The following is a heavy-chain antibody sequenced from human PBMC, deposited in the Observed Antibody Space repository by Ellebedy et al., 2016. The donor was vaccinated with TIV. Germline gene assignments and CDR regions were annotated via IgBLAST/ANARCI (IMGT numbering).Heavy chain of an antibody. V-gene: IGHV3-23*01. Sequence: GESLKISCTGSGFTFSSYAMTWVRQSPGKGLEWVSGIGGGGGSANYGASVKGWFTISRDNSKNTRYLQLNSLRAEDSAVYYCAKEGIAGAGTGWFYYYGMDVWGQGTTVTVSS. D-gene: IGHD6-13*01. CDR1: GFTFSSYA. J-gene: IGHJ6*02. CDR2: IGGGGGSA. CDR3: AKEGIAGAGTGWFYYYGMDV.